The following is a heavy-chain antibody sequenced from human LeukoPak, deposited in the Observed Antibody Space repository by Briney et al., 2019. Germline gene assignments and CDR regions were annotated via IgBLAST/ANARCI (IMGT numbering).Heavy chain of an antibody. D-gene: IGHD3-10*01. CDR1: GYTFTSYD. CDR2: MNPNSGNT. J-gene: IGHJ6*02. CDR3: ARGPTMVRGVIIYYYYYGMDV. V-gene: IGHV1-8*01. Sequence: ASVKVSCKASGYTFTSYDINWVRQATGQGLEWMGWMNPNSGNTGYAQKFQGRVTMTRNTSISTAYMELSSLRSEDTAVYYCARGPTMVRGVIIYYYYYGMDVWGQGTTVTVSS.